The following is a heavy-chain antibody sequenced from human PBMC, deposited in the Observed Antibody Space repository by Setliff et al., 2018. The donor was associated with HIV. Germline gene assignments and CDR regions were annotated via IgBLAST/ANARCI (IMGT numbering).Heavy chain of an antibody. D-gene: IGHD6-19*01. V-gene: IGHV1-18*01. J-gene: IGHJ3*02. CDR3: ARVLDPGIAVATHAFDI. CDR1: GYTFTSYG. Sequence: ASVKVSCKASGYTFTSYGVSWVRQAPGQGLEWMGWISAYNRNVNYSQKVQGRVTMTTDTSTSTAYMELKNLKSDDTAVYYCARVLDPGIAVATHAFDIWGQGTIVTVSS. CDR2: ISAYNRNV.